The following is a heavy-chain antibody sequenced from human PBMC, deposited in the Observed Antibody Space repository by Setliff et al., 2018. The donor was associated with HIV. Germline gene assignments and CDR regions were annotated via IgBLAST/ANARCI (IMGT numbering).Heavy chain of an antibody. Sequence: GASVKVSCKASGFSFTKYGFSWVRQAPGQGLEWMGWISAYNGNTNNGQKLQGRITMTTDTSTTTAYMELRSLRSDDTAVYFCAREKDSCSGGDCWKNAFDIWGQGTMVTVSS. CDR1: GFSFTKYG. V-gene: IGHV1-18*01. J-gene: IGHJ3*02. D-gene: IGHD2-21*02. CDR2: ISAYNGNT. CDR3: AREKDSCSGGDCWKNAFDI.